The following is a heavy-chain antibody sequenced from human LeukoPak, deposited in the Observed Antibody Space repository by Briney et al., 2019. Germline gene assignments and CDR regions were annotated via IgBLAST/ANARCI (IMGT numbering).Heavy chain of an antibody. Sequence: ASVKVSCKASGYIFTNYYLYWVRQAPGQGLEWMGVINPVGGVTTYAQRFQGRVTMTRDTSTSTFDMELSSLKSEDTAVYYCAAGVHYDYWGQGTLVTVSS. CDR3: AAGVHYDY. CDR2: INPVGGVT. D-gene: IGHD3-10*01. J-gene: IGHJ4*02. V-gene: IGHV1-46*01. CDR1: GYIFTNYY.